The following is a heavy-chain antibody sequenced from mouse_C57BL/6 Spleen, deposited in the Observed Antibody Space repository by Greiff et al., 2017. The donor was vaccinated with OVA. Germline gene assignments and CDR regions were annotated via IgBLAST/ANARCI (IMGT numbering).Heavy chain of an antibody. J-gene: IGHJ4*01. D-gene: IGHD1-1*01. CDR1: GFTFSSYA. V-gene: IGHV5-4*03. CDR2: ISDGGSYT. Sequence: EVKLEESGGGLVKPGGSLKLSCAASGFTFSSYAMSWVRQTPEKRLEWVATISDGGSYTYSPDNVKGRFTISRDNAKNNLYLQMSHLKSEDTAMYYCARIITTVVEENAMDYWGQGTSVTVSS. CDR3: ARIITTVVEENAMDY.